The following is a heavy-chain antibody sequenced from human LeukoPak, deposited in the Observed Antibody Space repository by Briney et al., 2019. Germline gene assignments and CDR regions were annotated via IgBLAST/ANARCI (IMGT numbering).Heavy chain of an antibody. CDR1: GFTFSSYG. CDR3: ARDWSIDAFDI. CDR2: IWYDGSNK. J-gene: IGHJ3*02. Sequence: GGSLRLSCAASGFTFSSYGMHWVRQAPGKGLEWVAVIWYDGSNKYYADSVKGRFTISRDNSKNTLYLQMNGLRAEDTAVYYCARDWSIDAFDIWGQGTMVTVSS. V-gene: IGHV3-33*01.